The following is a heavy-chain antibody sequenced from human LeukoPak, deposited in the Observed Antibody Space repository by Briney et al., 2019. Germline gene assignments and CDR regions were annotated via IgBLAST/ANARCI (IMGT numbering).Heavy chain of an antibody. Sequence: GGSLRLSCAASGFALSSHWMTWVRQVPGRGPEWVANVNRDGSETYYLDSVKGRFTISKDNAKNSLYLQMNSLRAEDAALYHCARNNGMDVWGQGTTAIVSS. CDR1: GFALSSHW. CDR3: ARNNGMDV. V-gene: IGHV3-7*03. J-gene: IGHJ6*02. CDR2: VNRDGSET.